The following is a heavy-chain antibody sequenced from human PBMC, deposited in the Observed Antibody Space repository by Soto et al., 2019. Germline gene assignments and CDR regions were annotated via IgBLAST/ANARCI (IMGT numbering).Heavy chain of an antibody. D-gene: IGHD2-21*01. Sequence: SETLSLTCSFSGCSISSSSWWSWVRQPPGKGLEWIGEIYHSGSTNYNPSLKSRVTISVDKSKNQFSLKLSSVTAADTAVYYCARESIVVPRAFDIWGQGTMVTVSS. CDR1: GCSISSSSW. V-gene: IGHV4-4*02. J-gene: IGHJ3*02. CDR2: IYHSGST. CDR3: ARESIVVPRAFDI.